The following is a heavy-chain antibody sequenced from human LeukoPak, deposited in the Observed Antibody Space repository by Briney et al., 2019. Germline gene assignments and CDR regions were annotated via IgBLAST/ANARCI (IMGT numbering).Heavy chain of an antibody. V-gene: IGHV3-23*01. D-gene: IGHD2-21*01. Sequence: PGGSLRLSCAASGFTFTNYAMSWVRQAPGKGLEWVSSLTSSGDTTYYADSVKGRFTVSRDNSKNTLYLQMNSLRAEDTAVYYCARGVVIYGMDVWGQGTTVTVSS. CDR1: GFTFTNYA. CDR2: LTSSGDTT. J-gene: IGHJ6*02. CDR3: ARGVVIYGMDV.